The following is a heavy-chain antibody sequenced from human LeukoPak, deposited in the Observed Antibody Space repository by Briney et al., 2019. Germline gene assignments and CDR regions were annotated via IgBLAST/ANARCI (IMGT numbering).Heavy chain of an antibody. CDR2: ISYDGSNK. V-gene: IGHV3-30*04. Sequence: HPGGSLRLSCAASGFTFSSYAMHWVRQAPGKGLEWVAVISYDGSNKYYADSVKGRFTISRDNSKNTLYLQMNSLRAEDTAVYYCARDVGYGMDVWGQGTTVTVSS. CDR3: ARDVGYGMDV. CDR1: GFTFSSYA. D-gene: IGHD1-26*01. J-gene: IGHJ6*02.